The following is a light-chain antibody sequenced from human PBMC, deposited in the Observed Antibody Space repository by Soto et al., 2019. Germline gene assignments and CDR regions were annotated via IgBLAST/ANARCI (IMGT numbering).Light chain of an antibody. Sequence: EIVMTQSPATLSLSPGERATLSCRASQSVSIYLAWYQQKPGQAPRLLIYDASSRATGIPAKFSGSGSGTDFTLTISSLEPEDSAVYYCQQYGSLSWTFGQGTKVDI. J-gene: IGKJ1*01. CDR3: QQYGSLSWT. CDR1: QSVSIY. CDR2: DAS. V-gene: IGKV3-11*01.